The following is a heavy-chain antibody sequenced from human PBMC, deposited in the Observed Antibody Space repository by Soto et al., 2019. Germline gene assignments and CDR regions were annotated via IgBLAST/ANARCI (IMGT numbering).Heavy chain of an antibody. Sequence: GASVKVSCKASGGTFSSYAISWVRQAPGQGLEWMGGIIPIFGTANYAQKFQGRVTITADESTSTAYMELSSLRSEDTAVYYCARDERQQWLVHWFDPWGQGTLVTVSS. D-gene: IGHD6-19*01. V-gene: IGHV1-69*13. CDR1: GGTFSSYA. CDR3: ARDERQQWLVHWFDP. CDR2: IIPIFGTA. J-gene: IGHJ5*02.